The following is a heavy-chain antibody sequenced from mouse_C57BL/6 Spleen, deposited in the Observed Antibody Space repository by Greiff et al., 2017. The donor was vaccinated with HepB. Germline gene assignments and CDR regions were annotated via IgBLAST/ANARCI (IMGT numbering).Heavy chain of an antibody. CDR1: GFTFSSYA. Sequence: EVQVVESGGGLVKPGGSLKLSCAASGFTFSSYAMSWVRQTPEKRLEWVATISDGGSYTYYPDNVKGRFTISRDNAKNNLYLQMSHLKSEDTAMYYCARDRDGNYFAYWGQGTLVTVSA. CDR2: ISDGGSYT. CDR3: ARDRDGNYFAY. V-gene: IGHV5-4*01. D-gene: IGHD2-1*01. J-gene: IGHJ3*01.